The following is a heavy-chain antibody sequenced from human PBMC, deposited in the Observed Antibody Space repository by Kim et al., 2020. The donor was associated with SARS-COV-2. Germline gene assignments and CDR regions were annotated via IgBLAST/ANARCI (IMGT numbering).Heavy chain of an antibody. CDR2: IYYSGST. CDR3: ASRRPLLLSWYFDL. D-gene: IGHD3-22*01. CDR1: GGSISNSSYY. V-gene: IGHV4-39*01. Sequence: SETLSLTCTVSGGSISNSSYYWGWIRQPPGKGLEWIGSIYYSGSTYYNPSLKSRVTISVDTSKNQFSLKLSSVTAADTAVYYCASRRPLLLSWYFDLWGRGTLVTVSS. J-gene: IGHJ2*01.